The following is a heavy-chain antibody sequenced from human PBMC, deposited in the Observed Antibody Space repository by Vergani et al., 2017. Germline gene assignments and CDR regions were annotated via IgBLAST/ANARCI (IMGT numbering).Heavy chain of an antibody. CDR1: GFTSSDYY. D-gene: IGHD1-26*01. Sequence: QVQLVESGGGLVKPGGSLRLSCAASGFTSSDYYMSWIRQAPGKGLEWVSYISSSSSYTNYADSVKGRFTISRDNAKNSLYLQMNSLRAEDTAVYYCARDRNSGSFDYWGQGTLVTVSS. V-gene: IGHV3-11*06. CDR2: ISSSSSYT. CDR3: ARDRNSGSFDY. J-gene: IGHJ4*02.